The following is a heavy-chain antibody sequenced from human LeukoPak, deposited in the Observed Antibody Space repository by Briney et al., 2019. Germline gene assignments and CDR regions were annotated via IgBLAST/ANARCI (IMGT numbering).Heavy chain of an antibody. CDR2: IISSSNYI. V-gene: IGHV3-21*01. CDR3: ARREQDAFDI. Sequence: GGSLRLSCAASGFTFSSYNMNWVRQAPGKGLEWVSSIISSSNYIYYADSVKGRFTISRDNAKNSLYLQMNSLRAEDTAVYYCARREQDAFDIWGQGTMVTVSS. D-gene: IGHD1-26*01. CDR1: GFTFSSYN. J-gene: IGHJ3*02.